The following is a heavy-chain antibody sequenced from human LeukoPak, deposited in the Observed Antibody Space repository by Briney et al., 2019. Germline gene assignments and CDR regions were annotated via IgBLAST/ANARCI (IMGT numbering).Heavy chain of an antibody. CDR1: GFTFSSYE. CDR3: ARGEDYGTNSFDY. CDR2: ITTSGRTI. Sequence: GGSLRLSCAASGFTFSSYEMNWVRQAPGKGLEWVSYITTSGRTIYYADSVKGRFTITRDNAKNSLYLQMNSLRAEDTAVYYCARGEDYGTNSFDYWGQGTLVTVSS. J-gene: IGHJ4*02. V-gene: IGHV3-48*03. D-gene: IGHD4-17*01.